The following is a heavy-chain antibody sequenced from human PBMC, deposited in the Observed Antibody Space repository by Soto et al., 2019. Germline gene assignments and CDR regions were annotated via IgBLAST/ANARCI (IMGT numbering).Heavy chain of an antibody. J-gene: IGHJ4*02. CDR2: ISYDGSNK. D-gene: IGHD2-8*02. CDR1: GFTFSSYA. V-gene: IGHV3-30-3*01. CDR3: AKDSTGRVRPPYYFDY. Sequence: QVQLVESGGGVVQPGRSLRLSCAASGFTFSSYAMHWVRQAPGKGLEWVAVISYDGSNKYYADSVKGRFTISRDNSKNTLYLQMNSLRAEDTAVYYCAKDSTGRVRPPYYFDYWGQGTLVTVSS.